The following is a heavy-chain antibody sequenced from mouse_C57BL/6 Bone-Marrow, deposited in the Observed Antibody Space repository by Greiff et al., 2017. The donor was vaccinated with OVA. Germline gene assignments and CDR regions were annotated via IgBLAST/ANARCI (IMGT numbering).Heavy chain of an antibody. J-gene: IGHJ1*03. V-gene: IGHV6-3*01. CDR3: TVGYYGSSYRYFDV. Sequence: EVQLVESGGGLVQPGGSMKLSCVASGFTFSNYWMNWVRQSPEKGLEWVAQIRLKSDNYATHYAESVKGRFTISRDDSKSSVYLQMNNLRAEDTGIYYCTVGYYGSSYRYFDVWGTGTTVTVSS. CDR1: GFTFSNYW. D-gene: IGHD1-1*01. CDR2: IRLKSDNYAT.